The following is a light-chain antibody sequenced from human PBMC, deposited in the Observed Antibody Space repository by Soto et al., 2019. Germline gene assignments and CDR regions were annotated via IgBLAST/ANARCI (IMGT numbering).Light chain of an antibody. CDR1: SSNIGNNY. CDR3: GTWDSSLRVYV. Sequence: QSVLTQPPSVSAAPGQKVTVSCSGSSSNIGNNYVSWYQQLPGTAPKPLIFDNNKRPSGIPDRFSGSKSGTSATLGITRLQTGDEADYYCGTWDSSLRVYVFGTGTKLTVL. CDR2: DNN. V-gene: IGLV1-51*01. J-gene: IGLJ1*01.